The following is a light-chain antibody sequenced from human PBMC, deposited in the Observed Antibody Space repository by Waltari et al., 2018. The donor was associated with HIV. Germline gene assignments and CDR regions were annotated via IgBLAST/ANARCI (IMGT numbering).Light chain of an antibody. CDR2: DDD. Sequence: SYELTQPSSVSVSPAQTARIPCSGAALPNKHVYWYQQKSGQVPALVISDDDGRPSGIPGEYSGSKSGTVASLTISGIRVEDEADYYCFSTDGGGYQGAFGGGTKLIVL. CDR3: FSTDGGGYQGA. CDR1: ALPNKH. J-gene: IGLJ2*01. V-gene: IGLV3-10*01.